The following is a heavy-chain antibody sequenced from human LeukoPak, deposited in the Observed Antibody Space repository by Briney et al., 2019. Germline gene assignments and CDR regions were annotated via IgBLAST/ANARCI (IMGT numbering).Heavy chain of an antibody. V-gene: IGHV4-39*07. J-gene: IGHJ6*02. D-gene: IGHD3-10*01. CDR1: GGSIYSSNSY. CDR3: ARDTWKAYFDSGTYQTTYYGMDF. CDR2: IFYGGST. Sequence: SETLSLTCSVSGGSIYSSNSYWAWIRQSPGKGLEWIGSIFYGGSTFYNPSLKRRVTISVDTSKNQFSLNLTSVSAADAAVYYCARDTWKAYFDSGTYQTTYYGMDFWGQGTTVTVS.